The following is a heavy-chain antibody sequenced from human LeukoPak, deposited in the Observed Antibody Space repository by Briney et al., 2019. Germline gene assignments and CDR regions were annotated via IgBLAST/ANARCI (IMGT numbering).Heavy chain of an antibody. CDR2: IYYSGST. D-gene: IGHD5-18*01. CDR1: VGSISSYY. CDR3: TRAHLWPSYYFEY. V-gene: IGHV4-59*01. Sequence: SETLSLTCTVSVGSISSYYWSWIRQPPGKGLEWIGYIYYSGSTNYNPSLKSRVTISVDTSKNQFSLKLSSVTAADTAVYHCTRAHLWPSYYFEYWGQGTLVTVSS. J-gene: IGHJ4*02.